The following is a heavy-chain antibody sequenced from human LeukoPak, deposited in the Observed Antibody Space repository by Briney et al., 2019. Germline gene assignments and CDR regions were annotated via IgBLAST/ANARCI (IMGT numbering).Heavy chain of an antibody. Sequence: QPGGSLRLSCSASGFTFSAYAMYWVRQAPGKGLGYVSGISNNGGSSFYADSVKGRFTISRDNSKNTLYLQMSSLRAGDTAVYYCVKITSVTGGDCWGQGTRLTVSS. D-gene: IGHD1-1*01. CDR1: GFTFSAYA. CDR2: ISNNGGSS. J-gene: IGHJ4*02. V-gene: IGHV3-64D*09. CDR3: VKITSVTGGDC.